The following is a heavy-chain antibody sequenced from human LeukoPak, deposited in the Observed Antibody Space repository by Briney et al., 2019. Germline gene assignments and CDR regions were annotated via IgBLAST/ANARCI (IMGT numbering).Heavy chain of an antibody. Sequence: GGSLRLSCVASGFTFSNYAIYWVRQAPGKGLEWVAVISYDGSNKYYADSVKGRFTISRDNSKNTLYLQMNSLRAEDTAVYYCASPVNYGDYVPFDYWGQGTLVTVSS. CDR3: ASPVNYGDYVPFDY. CDR1: GFTFSNYA. CDR2: ISYDGSNK. D-gene: IGHD4-17*01. J-gene: IGHJ4*02. V-gene: IGHV3-30-3*01.